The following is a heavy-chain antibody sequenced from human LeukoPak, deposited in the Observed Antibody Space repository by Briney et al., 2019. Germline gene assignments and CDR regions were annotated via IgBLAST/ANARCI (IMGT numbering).Heavy chain of an antibody. V-gene: IGHV4-59*08. Sequence: SETLSLTCTVSGGSINSYYWNWIRQPPGERLEWIGYIFYSGSTNYNPSLKSRVNISVDTSKNQVSLNLTSVSATGTAVYYCARQGAVAGTFDYWGQGTLVTVSS. J-gene: IGHJ4*02. CDR3: ARQGAVAGTFDY. CDR1: GGSINSYY. D-gene: IGHD6-19*01. CDR2: IFYSGST.